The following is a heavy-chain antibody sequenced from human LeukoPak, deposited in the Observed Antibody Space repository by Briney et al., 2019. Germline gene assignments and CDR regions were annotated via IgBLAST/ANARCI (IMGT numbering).Heavy chain of an antibody. CDR2: INHSGST. Sequence: SQTLSLTCTVSGGSISSGSYYWSWIRQPPGKGLEWIGEINHSGSTNYNPSLKSRVTISVDTSKNQFSLKLSSVTAADTAVYYCARKTDSGGQGDYWGPGTLVTVSS. J-gene: IGHJ4*02. V-gene: IGHV4-39*07. D-gene: IGHD3-22*01. CDR1: GGSISSGSYY. CDR3: ARKTDSGGQGDY.